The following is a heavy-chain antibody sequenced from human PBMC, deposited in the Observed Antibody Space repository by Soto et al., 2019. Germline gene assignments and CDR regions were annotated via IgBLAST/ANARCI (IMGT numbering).Heavy chain of an antibody. J-gene: IGHJ6*02. D-gene: IGHD3-22*01. CDR3: ARGPSGSSGYYYYYYYYGMDV. CDR1: GGSFRCYY. CDR2: INHSGST. V-gene: IGHV4-34*01. Sequence: SETLSLTCAVYGGSFRCYYGSWIRQPPGKGLEWIGEINHSGSTNYNPSLKSRVTISVDTSKNQFSLKLSSVTAADTAVYYCARGPSGSSGYYYYYYYYGMDVWGQGTTVTVSS.